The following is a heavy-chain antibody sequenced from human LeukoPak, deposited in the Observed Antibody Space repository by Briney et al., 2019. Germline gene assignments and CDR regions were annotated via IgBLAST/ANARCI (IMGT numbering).Heavy chain of an antibody. Sequence: ASVEVSCKVSGYTFTDYYMHWVQQAPGKGLEWMGLVDPEDGETIYAEKFQGRVTITADTSTDTAYMELSSLRSEDTAVYYCATTYGGNSRTAFDIWGQGTMVTVSS. CDR2: VDPEDGET. CDR1: GYTFTDYY. V-gene: IGHV1-69-2*01. J-gene: IGHJ3*02. D-gene: IGHD4-23*01. CDR3: ATTYGGNSRTAFDI.